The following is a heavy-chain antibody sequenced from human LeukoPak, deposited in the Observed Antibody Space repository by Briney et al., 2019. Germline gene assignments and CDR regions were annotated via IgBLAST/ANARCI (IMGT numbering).Heavy chain of an antibody. J-gene: IGHJ4*02. CDR2: ISYDGSNK. CDR1: GFTFSSYG. D-gene: IGHD3-22*01. Sequence: RSLRLSCAASGFTFSSYGMHWVRQAPGKGLEWVAVISYDGSNKYYADSVKGRFTISRDNSKNTLYLQMNSLRAEDTAVYYCAKDGQHYDRKPYYFDYWGQGTLVTVSS. CDR3: AKDGQHYDRKPYYFDY. V-gene: IGHV3-30*18.